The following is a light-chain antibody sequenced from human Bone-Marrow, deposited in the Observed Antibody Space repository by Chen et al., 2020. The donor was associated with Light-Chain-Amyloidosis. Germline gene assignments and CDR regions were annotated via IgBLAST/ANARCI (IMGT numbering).Light chain of an antibody. CDR3: SSYTITNTLV. CDR1: SSDVGGDNH. CDR2: EVT. V-gene: IGLV2-14*01. Sequence: ALKQPPSVSGSPGQSITIFSTGTSSDVGGDNHVSCTQQHPEKAPKLMIYEVTNRPSWVPDRFSGSKSDNTASLTISGLQTEDEADYFCSSYTITNTLVFGSGTRVTVL. J-gene: IGLJ1*01.